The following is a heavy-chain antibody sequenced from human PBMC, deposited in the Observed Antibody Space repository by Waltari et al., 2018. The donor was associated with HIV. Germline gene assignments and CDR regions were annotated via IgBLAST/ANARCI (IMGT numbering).Heavy chain of an antibody. CDR3: ARFDGGNSEVYH. CDR2: IDSSSSYI. CDR1: GFTFRVYS. J-gene: IGHJ4*02. V-gene: IGHV3-21*04. D-gene: IGHD2-21*02. Sequence: EVHLVESGGGLVKPGGSLSLSCAASGFTFRVYSMPCVRQAPGKGLEWVSTIDSSSSYIDYADSVRGRFTISRDNAKNSLFLQMDSLRAEDTAFYYCARFDGGNSEVYHWGQGTLVTVSS.